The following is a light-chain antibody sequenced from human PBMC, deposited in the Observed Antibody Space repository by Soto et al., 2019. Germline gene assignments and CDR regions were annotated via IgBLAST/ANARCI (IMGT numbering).Light chain of an antibody. CDR2: LGS. J-gene: IGKJ2*01. CDR1: HSLLHSNGYNY. V-gene: IGKV2-28*01. Sequence: DIVLTQSPLSLPVTPGEPASFSCRSSHSLLHSNGYNYLDWYLQKPGQSPQLLIYLGSNRASGVPDRFSGSGSGTDLTLKISRVEAEDVGVYFCMQALQTPPYTFGQGTKLEIK. CDR3: MQALQTPPYT.